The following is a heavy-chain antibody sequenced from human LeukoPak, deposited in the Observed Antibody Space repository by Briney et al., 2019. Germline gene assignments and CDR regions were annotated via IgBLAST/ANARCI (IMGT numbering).Heavy chain of an antibody. Sequence: GESLKISRKGSGYRFTSYWIGWVRPVPGKGLEWMGIIYPGDSDTRYSPSFQGQVTISADKSISTAYLQWSSLKASDTAMYYCARAGTHKEVDYWGQGTLVTVSS. CDR3: ARAGTHKEVDY. CDR1: GYRFTSYW. D-gene: IGHD3/OR15-3a*01. V-gene: IGHV5-51*01. CDR2: IYPGDSDT. J-gene: IGHJ4*02.